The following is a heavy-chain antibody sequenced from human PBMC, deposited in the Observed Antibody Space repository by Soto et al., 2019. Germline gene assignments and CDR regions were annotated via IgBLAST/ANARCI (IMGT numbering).Heavy chain of an antibody. D-gene: IGHD2-21*02. CDR1: GFTVRSNY. Sequence: EVPLVESGGGLIQPGGSVRLSCAASGFTVRSNYMSWVRLAPGQGLEWFAVINSVGSTYYADSVQGRFTISRDNFKNTLYLQMNSLRAEDTAVYYCARDNCGSDCYPDFLGMDVWGQGTTVTVSS. J-gene: IGHJ6*02. CDR2: INSVGST. V-gene: IGHV3-53*01. CDR3: ARDNCGSDCYPDFLGMDV.